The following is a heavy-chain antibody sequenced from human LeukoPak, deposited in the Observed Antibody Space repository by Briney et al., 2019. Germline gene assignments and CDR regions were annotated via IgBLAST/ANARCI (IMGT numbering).Heavy chain of an antibody. CDR3: ARSRMGATTLYFDY. J-gene: IGHJ4*02. D-gene: IGHD1-26*01. V-gene: IGHV3-11*04. CDR1: GFTFSDYY. CDR2: ISSCGSSI. Sequence: GGSLTLSCAASGFTFSDYYMSWIRPAPAKGQAWVSFISSCGSSIYYPDSVKGLFTISRDNAKNSLYLQMNSLRAEDTAVYFCARSRMGATTLYFDYWGEGTLVTVSS.